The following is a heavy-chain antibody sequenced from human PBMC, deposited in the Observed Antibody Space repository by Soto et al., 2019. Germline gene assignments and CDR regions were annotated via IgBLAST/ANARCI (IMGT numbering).Heavy chain of an antibody. J-gene: IGHJ6*02. V-gene: IGHV3-53*01. CDR1: GFTVSSNY. CDR2: IYSGGST. CDR3: ARVGTTYYYGSGSYYHYYGMDV. Sequence: GGSLRLSCAASGFTVSSNYMSWVRQAPGKGLEWVSVIYSGGSTYYADSVKGRFTISRDNSKNTLYLQMNSLRAEDTAVYYCARVGTTYYYGSGSYYHYYGMDVWGQGTTVTVSS. D-gene: IGHD3-10*01.